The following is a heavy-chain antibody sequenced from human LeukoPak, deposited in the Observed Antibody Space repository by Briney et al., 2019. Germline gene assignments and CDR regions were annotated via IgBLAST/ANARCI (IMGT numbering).Heavy chain of an antibody. D-gene: IGHD4-17*01. CDR3: ARYGDRGFDF. J-gene: IGHJ4*02. CDR1: GFIFSSYE. CDR2: ISSSGRTI. V-gene: IGHV3-48*03. Sequence: GGSLRLSCAASGFIFSSYEMMWVRQAPGKGLEWVSYISSSGRTIYYADSVKGRFIISRDNAKNSLYLQMNSPRAEDTAVYYCARYGDRGFDFWGQGTRVTVSS.